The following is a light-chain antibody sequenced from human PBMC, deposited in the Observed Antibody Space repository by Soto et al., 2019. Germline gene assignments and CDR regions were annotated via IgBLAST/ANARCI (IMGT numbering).Light chain of an antibody. CDR3: QQSYSTPFT. J-gene: IGKJ4*01. CDR1: QSISSY. Sequence: DMQMTQSPSSLSASVGDRVTITCRASQSISSYLNWYQQKPGKAPKLLIYAAISLQSGVPSRFSGSGSGTDFTLTITSLQPADFATYYCQQSYSTPFTFGGGTKVEIK. V-gene: IGKV1-39*01. CDR2: AAI.